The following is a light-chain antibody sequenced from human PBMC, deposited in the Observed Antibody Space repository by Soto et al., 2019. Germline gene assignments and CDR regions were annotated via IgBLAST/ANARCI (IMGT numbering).Light chain of an antibody. CDR2: FGS. CDR3: MGALQSPPT. J-gene: IGKJ1*01. Sequence: EIVITQSPLTLPVTPGEPASISCRSSQSLLYNNTYNYLDWYVQKPGQSPQLLIYFGSNRASGVPGRFSASASGTDFTLTISRVEAEDVGVYYCMGALQSPPTFGQGTKVDIK. CDR1: QSLLYNNTYNY. V-gene: IGKV2-28*01.